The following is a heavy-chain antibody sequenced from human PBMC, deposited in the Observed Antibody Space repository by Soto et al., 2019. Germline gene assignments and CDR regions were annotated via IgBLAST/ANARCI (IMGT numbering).Heavy chain of an antibody. CDR2: IYKSGTA. J-gene: IGHJ5*02. CDR3: ARGTPSPLIVRSSRGPWFDP. D-gene: IGHD2-15*01. V-gene: IGHV4-30-4*02. Sequence: PSETLSLTCSVSGASLRIGDYYWTWIRQPPGKGQEWIGFIYKSGTANYNPSLSSRVTISVDTSKMQVSLKLSSVTAADTAVYFCARGTPSPLIVRSSRGPWFDPWGQGTLVTVSS. CDR1: GASLRIGDYY.